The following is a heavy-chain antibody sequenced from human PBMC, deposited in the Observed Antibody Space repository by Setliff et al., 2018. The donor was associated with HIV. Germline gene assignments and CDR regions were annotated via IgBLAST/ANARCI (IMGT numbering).Heavy chain of an antibody. J-gene: IGHJ5*02. CDR1: GVSISTYY. V-gene: IGHV4-4*09. Sequence: SETLSLTCTVSGVSISTYYWIWIRQSPGKGLEWIGYTYSSGSTNSNPSLKSRVTMAVDTSKKQFSLKLNSVTAADTAVYYCASRIYYYDSSRVLREEGFDPWGQGTLVTVSS. D-gene: IGHD3-22*01. CDR2: TYSSGST. CDR3: ASRIYYYDSSRVLREEGFDP.